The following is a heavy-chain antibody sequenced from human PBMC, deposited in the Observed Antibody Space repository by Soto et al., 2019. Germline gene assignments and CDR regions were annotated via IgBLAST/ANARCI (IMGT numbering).Heavy chain of an antibody. Sequence: GESLKISCAASGFTFSSYAMHWVRQAPGKGLEYVSAISSNGGSTYYANSVKGRFTISRDNSKNTLYLQMGSLRAEDMAVYYCARGFRVHTAMDFDFWGQGTLVTVSS. J-gene: IGHJ4*02. CDR3: ARGFRVHTAMDFDF. D-gene: IGHD5-18*01. CDR2: ISSNGGST. V-gene: IGHV3-64*01. CDR1: GFTFSSYA.